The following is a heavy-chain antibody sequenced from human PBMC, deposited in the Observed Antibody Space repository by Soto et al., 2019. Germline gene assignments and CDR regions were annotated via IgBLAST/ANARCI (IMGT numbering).Heavy chain of an antibody. J-gene: IGHJ5*02. D-gene: IGHD1-7*01. CDR2: IYYTGAT. CDR1: GGSISSGNYV. V-gene: IGHV4-39*02. CDR3: ARDLRGRGGTAHRHRWFDP. Sequence: PSETLSLTCTVSGGSISSGNYVWAWIRQSPGKGLEWIGRIYYTGATYYNPSLKSRVTISVDTSTSQFSLKLSSVTAADTAVYYCARDLRGRGGTAHRHRWFDPWGPGTLVTVSS.